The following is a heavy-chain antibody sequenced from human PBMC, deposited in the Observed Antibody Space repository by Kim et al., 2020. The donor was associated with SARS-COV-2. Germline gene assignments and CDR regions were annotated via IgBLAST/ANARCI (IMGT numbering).Heavy chain of an antibody. D-gene: IGHD6-19*01. J-gene: IGHJ6*02. CDR1: GGSFSGYY. Sequence: SETLSLTCAVYGGSFSGYYWSWIRQPPGKGLEWIGEINHSGSTNYNPSLKSRVTISVDTSKNQFSLKLSSVTAADTAVYYCARGPPPYSSGWYDTDVWGQGTTVTVSS. V-gene: IGHV4-34*01. CDR2: INHSGST. CDR3: ARGPPPYSSGWYDTDV.